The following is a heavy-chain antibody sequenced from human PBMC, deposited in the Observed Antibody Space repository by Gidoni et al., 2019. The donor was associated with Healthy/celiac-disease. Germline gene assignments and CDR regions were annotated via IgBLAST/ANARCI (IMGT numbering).Heavy chain of an antibody. D-gene: IGHD4-17*01. Sequence: QVQLQQWGPGLLKPSETLSLTCAVYGGSFSGYYWSWIRQPPGKGLEWIGEINHSGSTNYNPSLKSRVTISVDTSKNQFSLKLSSGTAADTAVYYCARDYGGNFDYWGQGTRVTVSS. CDR1: GGSFSGYY. CDR2: INHSGST. V-gene: IGHV4-34*01. J-gene: IGHJ4*02. CDR3: ARDYGGNFDY.